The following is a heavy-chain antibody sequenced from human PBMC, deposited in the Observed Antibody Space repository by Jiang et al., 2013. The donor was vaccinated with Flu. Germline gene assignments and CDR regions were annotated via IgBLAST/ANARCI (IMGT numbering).Heavy chain of an antibody. D-gene: IGHD3-16*02. J-gene: IGHJ6*02. CDR2: INAGNGNT. V-gene: IGHV1-3*01. CDR1: GYTFTSYA. CDR3: ARGDDYVWGSYRYTGNYYYYGMDV. Sequence: GAEVKKPGASVKVSCKASGYTFTSYAMHWVRQAPGQRLEWMGWINAGNGNTKYSQKFQGRVTITRDTSASTAYMELSSLRSEDTAVYYCARGDDYVWGSYRYTGNYYYYGMDVWGQGT.